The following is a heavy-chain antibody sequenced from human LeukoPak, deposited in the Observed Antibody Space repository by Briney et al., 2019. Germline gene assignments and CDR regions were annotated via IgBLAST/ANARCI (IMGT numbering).Heavy chain of an antibody. CDR3: ARDKEGPFSGTYGILDY. CDR1: GFTFSSYW. CDR2: IKQDGSEK. D-gene: IGHD3-10*01. V-gene: IGHV3-7*01. J-gene: IGHJ4*02. Sequence: GGSLRLSCAASGFTFSSYWMSWVRQAPGKGLEWVANIKQDGSEKYYADSVKGRFTISRDNSRNTLYLEMNSLRAEDTAMYYCARDKEGPFSGTYGILDYWGQGTLVTVSS.